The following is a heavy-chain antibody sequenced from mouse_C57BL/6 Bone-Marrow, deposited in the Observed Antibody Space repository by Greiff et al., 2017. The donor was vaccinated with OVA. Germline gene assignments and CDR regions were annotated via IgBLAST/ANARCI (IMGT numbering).Heavy chain of an antibody. V-gene: IGHV1-63*01. CDR1: GYTFTNYW. Sequence: QVQLQQSGAELVRPGTSVKMSCKASGYTFTNYWIGWAKQRPGHGLEWIGDIYPGGGYTNYNEKFKGKATLTADKSSSTAYMQFSSLTSEDSAIYDCARGESFYYGSSDGRFAYWGQGTLVTVSA. D-gene: IGHD1-1*01. CDR2: IYPGGGYT. J-gene: IGHJ3*01. CDR3: ARGESFYYGSSDGRFAY.